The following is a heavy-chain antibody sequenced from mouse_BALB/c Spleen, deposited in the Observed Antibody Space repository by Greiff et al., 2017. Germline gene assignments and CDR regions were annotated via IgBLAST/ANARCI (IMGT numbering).Heavy chain of an antibody. CDR3: ARGTMITHFDY. D-gene: IGHD2-4*01. V-gene: IGHV5-17*02. J-gene: IGHJ2*01. CDR1: GFTFSSFG. CDR2: ISSGSSTI. Sequence: EVQLVESGGGLVQPGGSRKLSCAASGFTFSSFGMHWVRQAPEKGLEWVAYISSGSSTIYYADTVKGRFTISRDNPKNTLFLQMTSLRSEDTAMYYCARGTMITHFDYWGQGTTLTVSS.